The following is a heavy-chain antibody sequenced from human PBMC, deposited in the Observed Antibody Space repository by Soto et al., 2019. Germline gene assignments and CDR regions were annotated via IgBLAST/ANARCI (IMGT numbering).Heavy chain of an antibody. CDR3: AKDRVGGTFYTPLGF. CDR2: ITYDGSFQ. J-gene: IGHJ4*02. D-gene: IGHD1-7*01. CDR1: GFNFDNYG. V-gene: IGHV3-30*18. Sequence: GGSVRLSCQASGFNFDNYGIHWVRHAPGKGLEWVAVITYDGSFQYYADSVKGRFTISRDNSKNTLFLHLNTLKPEDTAVYHCAKDRVGGTFYTPLGFWGQGTLVTAPQ.